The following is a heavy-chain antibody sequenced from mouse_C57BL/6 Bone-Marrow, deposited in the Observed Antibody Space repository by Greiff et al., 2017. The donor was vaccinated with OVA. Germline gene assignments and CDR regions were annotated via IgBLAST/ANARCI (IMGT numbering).Heavy chain of an antibody. CDR1: GYTFTSYD. D-gene: IGHD1-1*01. CDR3: ATYYPFAY. Sequence: VQLQQSGAELARPGASVKLFCKASGYTFTSYDINGVKQRPGQGLGWIGRIYPRGGSTKDNEKFKGKATLTVDTSSSMAYMGLHSLTSEDSAVYFCATYYPFAYWGQGTMVTVSA. CDR2: IYPRGGST. J-gene: IGHJ3*01. V-gene: IGHV1-85*01.